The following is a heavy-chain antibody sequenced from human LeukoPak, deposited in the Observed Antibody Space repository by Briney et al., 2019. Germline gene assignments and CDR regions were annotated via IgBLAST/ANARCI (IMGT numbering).Heavy chain of an antibody. Sequence: ASVKVSCKASGYTFTGYYMHWVRQAPGQGLEWMGWINPNSGGTNYAQKFQGRVTMTRDTSISTAYMELSRLRSDDTAVYYCAGEGYYGSGSHFDYWGQGTLVTVSS. CDR2: INPNSGGT. D-gene: IGHD3-10*01. CDR3: AGEGYYGSGSHFDY. CDR1: GYTFTGYY. J-gene: IGHJ4*02. V-gene: IGHV1-2*02.